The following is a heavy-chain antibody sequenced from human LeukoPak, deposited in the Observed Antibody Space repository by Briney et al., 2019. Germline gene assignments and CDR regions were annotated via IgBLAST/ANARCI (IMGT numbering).Heavy chain of an antibody. CDR1: GYTLTELC. J-gene: IGHJ4*02. Sequence: ASVKVSCKVSGYTLTELCMHWVRQAPGKGLEWMGGFDPEDGETIYAQKFQGRVTMTEDTSTDTAYMELSSLRAEDTAVYYCAKDPTTQYCSGGSCYPGYFDYWGQGTLVTVSS. CDR3: AKDPTTQYCSGGSCYPGYFDY. V-gene: IGHV1-24*01. D-gene: IGHD2-15*01. CDR2: FDPEDGET.